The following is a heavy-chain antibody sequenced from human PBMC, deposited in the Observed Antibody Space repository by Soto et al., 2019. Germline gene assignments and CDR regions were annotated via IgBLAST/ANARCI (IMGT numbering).Heavy chain of an antibody. D-gene: IGHD6-6*01. Sequence: SETLSLTCTVSGGSISSYYWSWIRQPPGKGLEWIGYIYYSGSTNYNPSLKSRVTISVDTSKNQFSLKLSSVTAADTAVYYCASFRSGSSSSLIFDIWGQGTMVTVSS. J-gene: IGHJ3*02. CDR2: IYYSGST. V-gene: IGHV4-59*01. CDR1: GGSISSYY. CDR3: ASFRSGSSSSLIFDI.